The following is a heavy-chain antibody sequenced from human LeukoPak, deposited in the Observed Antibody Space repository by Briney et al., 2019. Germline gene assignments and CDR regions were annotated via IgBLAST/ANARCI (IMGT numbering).Heavy chain of an antibody. J-gene: IGHJ4*02. V-gene: IGHV3-64*01. CDR3: ARVRLHYCGGDCYYFDY. CDR1: VFSFCSFA. Sequence: PGGSLRLSCTVSVFSFCSFAMHWVRRAPGEGLEYVSGISSNGGSTYYAKSVKGRFTISRDNSKNTLYLQMGSLRAEDMGVYYCARVRLHYCGGDCYYFDYWGQGTLVTVSS. D-gene: IGHD2-21*02. CDR2: ISSNGGST.